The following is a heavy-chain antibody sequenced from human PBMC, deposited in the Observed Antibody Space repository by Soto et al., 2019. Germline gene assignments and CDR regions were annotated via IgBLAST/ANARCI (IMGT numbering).Heavy chain of an antibody. CDR2: IYYSGST. D-gene: IGHD3-3*01. CDR3: ASVLRFLEWYNPPYYMDV. V-gene: IGHV4-39*01. J-gene: IGHJ6*03. CDR1: GGSISSSSYY. Sequence: SETLSLTCTVSGGSISSSSYYWGWIRQPPGKGLEWIGSIYYSGSTYYNPSLKSRVTISVDSSKNQFSLKLSSVTAADTAVYYCASVLRFLEWYNPPYYMDVWGKGTTVTVSS.